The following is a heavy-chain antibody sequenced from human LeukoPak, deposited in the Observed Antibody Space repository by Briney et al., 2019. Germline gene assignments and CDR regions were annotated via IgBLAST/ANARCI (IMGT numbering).Heavy chain of an antibody. CDR3: AKTLNSYGIPYFDY. D-gene: IGHD5-18*01. CDR1: RFTFSSFG. CDR2: ISNEGSNK. Sequence: KPGGSLRLSCAAYRFTFSSFGIHWVRQAPGKGLEWVAVISNEGSNKYYADSVKGRFTISRDNSKNTLYLQMNSLRAEDTAVYYCAKTLNSYGIPYFDYWGQGALVTVSS. V-gene: IGHV3-30*18. J-gene: IGHJ4*02.